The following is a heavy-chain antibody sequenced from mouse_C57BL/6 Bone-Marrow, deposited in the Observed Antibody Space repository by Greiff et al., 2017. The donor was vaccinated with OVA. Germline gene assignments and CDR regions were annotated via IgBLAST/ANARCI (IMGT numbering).Heavy chain of an antibody. Sequence: QVQLQQPGAELVRPGSSVKLSCKASGYTFTSYWMDWVKQRPGRGLEWIGNIYPSDSETHYNQKFKDKATLTVDKSSSTAYMQLSSLTSEDSAVYYCARSRGGMVTNYFDYWGQGTTLTVSS. CDR1: GYTFTSYW. CDR2: IYPSDSET. CDR3: ARSRGGMVTNYFDY. V-gene: IGHV1-61*01. J-gene: IGHJ2*01. D-gene: IGHD2-2*01.